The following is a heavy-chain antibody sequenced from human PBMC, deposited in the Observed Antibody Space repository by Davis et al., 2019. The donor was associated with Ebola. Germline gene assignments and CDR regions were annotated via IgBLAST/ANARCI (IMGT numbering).Heavy chain of an antibody. CDR3: AKDPGPQDRAGAWFDP. CDR2: INSDGSST. D-gene: IGHD1-14*01. Sequence: HTGGSLRLSCAASGFPFSNYWMHWVRQAPGKGLAWVSRINSDGSSTNYADSVKGRFTISRDNSKNTLFLQMNSLRAEDTAIYYCAKDPGPQDRAGAWFDPWGQGTRVTVSS. V-gene: IGHV3-74*01. CDR1: GFPFSNYW. J-gene: IGHJ5*02.